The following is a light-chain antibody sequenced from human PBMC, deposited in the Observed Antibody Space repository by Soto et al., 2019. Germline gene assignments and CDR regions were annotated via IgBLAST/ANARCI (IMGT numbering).Light chain of an antibody. CDR3: QQHKEAPFT. J-gene: IGKJ2*01. CDR2: WES. V-gene: IGKV4-1*01. Sequence: IVMTQSPDSLAVALGERATINCQSSKISLYSSNNKNSLDWYQQKAGQPPKLLFYWESSRQSVVPDRFSGRGSETDVTLSISNLLADDGAKYDVQQHKEAPFTFGQGTKV. CDR1: KISLYSSNNKNS.